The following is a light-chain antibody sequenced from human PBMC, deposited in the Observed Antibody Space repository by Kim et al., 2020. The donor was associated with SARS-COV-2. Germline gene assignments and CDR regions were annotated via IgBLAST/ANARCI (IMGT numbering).Light chain of an antibody. CDR1: SSDIGAYNY. CDR3: NSFTSGNTRV. CDR2: DVS. J-gene: IGLJ1*01. V-gene: IGLV2-14*03. Sequence: QSVTISCTGTSSDIGAYNYVSWYQHHPGKAPKLMLYDVSERPSGVSVRFSGSKSGNTASLTISGPQAEDEADYYCNSFTSGNTRVFGTGTKVTVL.